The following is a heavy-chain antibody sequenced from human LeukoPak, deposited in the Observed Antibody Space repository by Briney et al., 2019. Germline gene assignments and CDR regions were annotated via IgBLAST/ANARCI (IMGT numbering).Heavy chain of an antibody. V-gene: IGHV1-69*13. D-gene: IGHD1-1*01. J-gene: IGHJ5*02. Sequence: ASVKVSCKASGGTFSSYAISWVRQAPGQGLEWMGGIIPIFGTANYAQKFQGRVTITADESTSTVYMELSSLRSEDTAVYYCAREKATGTYNWFDPWGQGTLVTVSS. CDR1: GGTFSSYA. CDR3: AREKATGTYNWFDP. CDR2: IIPIFGTA.